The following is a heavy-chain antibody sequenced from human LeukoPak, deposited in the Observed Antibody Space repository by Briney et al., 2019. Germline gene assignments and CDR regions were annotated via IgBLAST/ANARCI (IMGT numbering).Heavy chain of an antibody. V-gene: IGHV1-24*01. J-gene: IGHJ3*02. D-gene: IGHD6-19*01. Sequence: ASVTVSCKVSGYTLTELSMHWVRQAPGKGLEGMGGFDPEDGETIYAQKFQGRVTMTEDTSTDTAYMELSSLRSEDTAVYYCATTGLRKSPVAGSPPRDAFDIWGQGTMVTVSS. CDR2: FDPEDGET. CDR1: GYTLTELS. CDR3: ATTGLRKSPVAGSPPRDAFDI.